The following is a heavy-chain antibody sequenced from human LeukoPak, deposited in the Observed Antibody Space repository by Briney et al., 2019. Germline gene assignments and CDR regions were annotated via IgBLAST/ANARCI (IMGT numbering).Heavy chain of an antibody. CDR2: ISYDGSNK. V-gene: IGHV3-30*04. CDR1: GFTFSSYA. Sequence: GGSLRLSCAASGFTFSSYALHWVRQAPGKGLEWVAVISYDGSNKYYADSVKGRFTISRDNSKNTLYLQMNSLGAEDTAVYYCARDWESVPDTAMAKGYFDYWGQGTLVTVSS. CDR3: ARDWESVPDTAMAKGYFDY. D-gene: IGHD5-18*01. J-gene: IGHJ4*02.